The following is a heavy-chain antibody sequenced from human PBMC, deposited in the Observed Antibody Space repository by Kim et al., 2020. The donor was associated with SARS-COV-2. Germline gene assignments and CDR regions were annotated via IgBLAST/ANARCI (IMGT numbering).Heavy chain of an antibody. Sequence: SETLSLTCTVSGGSISSSSYYWGWIRQPPGKGLEWIGSIYYSGSTYYNPSLKSRVTISVDTSKNQFSLKLSSVTAADTAVYYCASLRRGAVAGIIGTSNNWFDPWGQGTLVTASS. CDR3: ASLRRGAVAGIIGTSNNWFDP. J-gene: IGHJ5*02. V-gene: IGHV4-39*01. D-gene: IGHD6-19*01. CDR1: GGSISSSSYY. CDR2: IYYSGST.